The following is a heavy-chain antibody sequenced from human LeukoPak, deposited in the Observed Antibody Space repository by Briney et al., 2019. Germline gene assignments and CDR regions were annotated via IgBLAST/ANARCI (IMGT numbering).Heavy chain of an antibody. CDR3: ASGQLVRGDAFDI. CDR2: IYYSGST. J-gene: IGHJ3*02. V-gene: IGHV4-59*08. Sequence: SETLSLTCTVSGGSISTYYWSWIRQPPREGLEYIGYIYYSGSTNYNPSLKSRVTISLDTAKNQFSLKLSSVTAADTAVYYCASGQLVRGDAFDIWGQGTMVTVYS. D-gene: IGHD6-13*01. CDR1: GGSISTYY.